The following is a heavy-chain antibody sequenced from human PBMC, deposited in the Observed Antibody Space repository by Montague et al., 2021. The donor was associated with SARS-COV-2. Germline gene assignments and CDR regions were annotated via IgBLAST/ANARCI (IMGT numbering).Heavy chain of an antibody. D-gene: IGHD6-19*01. CDR1: GDSVSSNSAA. CDR2: TYYMSKWYT. V-gene: IGHV6-1*01. CDR3: ARNIAVAGRAEGFDY. Sequence: CAISGDSVSSNSAAWNWIRQSPSRGLEWLGRTYYMSKWYTDYAVSVKSRITINPDTSKNQFSLQLNSVTPEDTAVYYCARNIAVAGRAEGFDYWGQGTLVTVSS. J-gene: IGHJ4*02.